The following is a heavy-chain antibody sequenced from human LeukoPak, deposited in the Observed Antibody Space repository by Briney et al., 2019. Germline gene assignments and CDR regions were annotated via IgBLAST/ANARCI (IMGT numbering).Heavy chain of an antibody. CDR3: AKDPGGGYGSGSYYWDYFDY. V-gene: IGHV3-9*01. Sequence: GGSLRLSCAASGFTFTNFAMHWVRQAPGKGLEWVSGISWNSVSIGYADSVKGRFAISRDNAKNSLYLQMNSLRAEDTALYYCAKDPGGGYGSGSYYWDYFDYWGQGTLVTVSS. CDR1: GFTFTNFA. CDR2: ISWNSVSI. D-gene: IGHD3-10*01. J-gene: IGHJ4*02.